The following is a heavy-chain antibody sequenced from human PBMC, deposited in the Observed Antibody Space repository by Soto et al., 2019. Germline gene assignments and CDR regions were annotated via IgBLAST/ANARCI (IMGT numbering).Heavy chain of an antibody. CDR2: INAGTGNT. Sequence: VQVPCKAPRYTFTSYYMHWPCHAPGQRREWMGWINAGTGNTKYAQKFQGRVTMTRDTSASTAYMELSSLRSEDTAVYYCARDLHGEHPKFFDYWGQGTLVTVSS. CDR3: ARDLHGEHPKFFDY. J-gene: IGHJ4*02. CDR1: RYTFTSYY. V-gene: IGHV1-3*01.